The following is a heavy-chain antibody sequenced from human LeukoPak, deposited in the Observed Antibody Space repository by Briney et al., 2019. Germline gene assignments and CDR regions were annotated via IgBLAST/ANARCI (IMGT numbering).Heavy chain of an antibody. CDR2: INPNSGGT. CDR3: ARLYCSGGSCPYDY. D-gene: IGHD2-15*01. Sequence: ASVKVSCKASGYTFTGYYMHWVRQAPGQGLEWMGWINPNSGGTNYAQKFQGRVTMTRDTSISTAYMELSRLRSDDTAVYYCARLYCSGGSCPYDYWGQGTLVTVSS. V-gene: IGHV1-2*02. J-gene: IGHJ4*02. CDR1: GYTFTGYY.